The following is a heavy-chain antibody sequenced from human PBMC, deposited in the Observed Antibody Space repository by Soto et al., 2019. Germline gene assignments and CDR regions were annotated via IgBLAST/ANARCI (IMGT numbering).Heavy chain of an antibody. V-gene: IGHV1-2*02. CDR2: INPNSGGT. CDR1: GYTFTGYY. J-gene: IGHJ4*02. Sequence: QVQLVQSGAEVKKPGASVKVSCKASGYTFTGYYMHWVRQAPGQGLEWMGWINPNSGGTNYAQKFQGGVTMTRDTSISTAYMELSRLSSDDTAVYYCARDPYDFWSGYYTDTGPYFDYWGQGTLVTVSS. CDR3: ARDPYDFWSGYYTDTGPYFDY. D-gene: IGHD3-3*01.